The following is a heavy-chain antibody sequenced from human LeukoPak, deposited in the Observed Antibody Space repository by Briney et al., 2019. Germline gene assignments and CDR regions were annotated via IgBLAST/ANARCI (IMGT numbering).Heavy chain of an antibody. CDR1: GGSISSSSYY. CDR2: TYYSGST. CDR3: ASASPGGYCSGGSCYDAFDI. Sequence: SETLSLTCSVSGGSISSSSYYWDWIRQPPGKGLEWIGSTYYSGSTYYNPSLKSRVTISVDTSKNQFSLKLSSVTAADTAVYYCASASPGGYCSGGSCYDAFDIWGQGTMVTVSS. V-gene: IGHV4-39*07. D-gene: IGHD2-15*01. J-gene: IGHJ3*02.